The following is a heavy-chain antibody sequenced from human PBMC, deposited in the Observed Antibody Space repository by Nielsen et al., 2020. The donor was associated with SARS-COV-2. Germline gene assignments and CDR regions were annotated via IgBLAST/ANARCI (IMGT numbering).Heavy chain of an antibody. V-gene: IGHV1-18*01. D-gene: IGHD5-24*01. CDR2: IRPYNGDT. J-gene: IGHJ4*02. CDR1: GYSFIIYG. CDR3: ARSRVLTHWLDY. Sequence: ASVKVSCKASGYSFIIYGISWLRQVPGQGPEWMGWIRPYNGDTNVKEKFQGRLTMRADTPTSTVYMELRGLKSDDTATYYCARSRVLTHWLDYWGQGTLVSVSS.